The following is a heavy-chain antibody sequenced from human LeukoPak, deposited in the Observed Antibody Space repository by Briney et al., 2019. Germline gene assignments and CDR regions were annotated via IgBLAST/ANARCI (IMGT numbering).Heavy chain of an antibody. CDR1: GGSISSYY. D-gene: IGHD3-16*01. CDR2: IYYSGST. Sequence: SETLSLTCTVSGGSISSYYWSWIRQPPGKGLEWIGYIYYSGSTNYNPSLKSRVTISVDTSKNQFSLKLSSVTAADTAVYYCASPGLALGGNAFDIWGQGTMVTVSS. V-gene: IGHV4-59*01. CDR3: ASPGLALGGNAFDI. J-gene: IGHJ3*02.